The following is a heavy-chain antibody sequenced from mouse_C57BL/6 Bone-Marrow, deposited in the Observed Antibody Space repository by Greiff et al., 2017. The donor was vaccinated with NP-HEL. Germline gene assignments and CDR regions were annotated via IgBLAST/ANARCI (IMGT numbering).Heavy chain of an antibody. V-gene: IGHV1-59*01. J-gene: IGHJ4*01. CDR3: ARRYGYGPYYAMDY. CDR2: IDPSDSYT. D-gene: IGHD2-2*01. Sequence: QVQLQQPGAELVRPGTSVKLSCKASGYTFTSYWMHWVKQRPGQGLEWIGVIDPSDSYTNYNQKFKGKATLTVDTSSSTAYMQLSSLTSEDSAVYYCARRYGYGPYYAMDYWGQGTSVTVSS. CDR1: GYTFTSYW.